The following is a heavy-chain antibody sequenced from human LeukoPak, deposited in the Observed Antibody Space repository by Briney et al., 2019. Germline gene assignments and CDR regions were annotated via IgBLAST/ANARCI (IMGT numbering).Heavy chain of an antibody. V-gene: IGHV1-69*04. CDR1: GYTFTTYA. CDR3: ARDFEEGYSDAFHI. D-gene: IGHD3-22*01. Sequence: GASVKVSCKASGYTFTTYAITWVRQAPGQGLEWMGKIMPIYGIPDYAPKYQGRVTITADKSTSTAYMELSRLRSGDTAVYYCARDFEEGYSDAFHIWGQGTMVTVSS. CDR2: IMPIYGIP. J-gene: IGHJ3*02.